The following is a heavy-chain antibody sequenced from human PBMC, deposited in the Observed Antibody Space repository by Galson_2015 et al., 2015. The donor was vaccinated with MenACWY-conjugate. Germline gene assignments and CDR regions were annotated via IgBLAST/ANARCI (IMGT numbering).Heavy chain of an antibody. Sequence: SVKVSCKASGYTFTTYYMHWVRQAPGQGLEWMGIIRPSGDDGTTYAQKFQGRVTMTRDTSTSTVYMDLSSLRSEDTAVYYCVREYRGGSFDYWGQGNPGHRLL. J-gene: IGHJ4*02. CDR1: GYTFTTYY. D-gene: IGHD1-26*01. V-gene: IGHV1-46*01. CDR2: IRPSGDDGT. CDR3: VREYRGGSFDY.